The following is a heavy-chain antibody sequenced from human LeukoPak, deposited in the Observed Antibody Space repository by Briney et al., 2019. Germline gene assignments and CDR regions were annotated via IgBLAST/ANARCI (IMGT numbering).Heavy chain of an antibody. D-gene: IGHD4-17*01. V-gene: IGHV3-30*03. CDR3: AREDGDYALDY. CDR2: ILYDGSNK. CDR1: GFTFSSYG. J-gene: IGHJ4*02. Sequence: PGGSLRLSCAASGFTFSSYGMHWVRQAPGKGLEWVAVILYDGSNKYYADSVKGRFTISRDNSKNTLYLQMGSLRAEDMAVYYCAREDGDYALDYWGQGTLVTVSS.